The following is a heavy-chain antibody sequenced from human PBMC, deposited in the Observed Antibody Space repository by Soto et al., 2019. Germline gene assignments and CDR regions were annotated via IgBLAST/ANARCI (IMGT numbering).Heavy chain of an antibody. CDR3: VRGGAFKIDY. D-gene: IGHD3-16*01. V-gene: IGHV3-48*02. J-gene: IGHJ4*02. CDR2: ISSSSSTI. Sequence: EVQLVESGGRLVQPGGSLRLSCAASGFTLSSYSMNWARQAPGKGLEWVSYISSSSSTIYYAGSVKGRFTISRDNAKNSLYLQMNSLSDEDTAVYYCVRGGAFKIDYWGQGTLVTVSS. CDR1: GFTLSSYS.